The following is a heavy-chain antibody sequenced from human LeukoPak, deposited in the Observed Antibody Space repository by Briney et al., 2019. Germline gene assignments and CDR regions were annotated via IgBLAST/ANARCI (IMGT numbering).Heavy chain of an antibody. J-gene: IGHJ4*02. Sequence: GGSLRLSCAASGFTVSSNYMSWVRQAPGKGLEWVSVIYSGGGTYYADSVKGRFTISRDNSKNTLYLQMNSLRAEDTAVYYCARDLDNYYGSGSPDYWGQGTLVTVSS. CDR3: ARDLDNYYGSGSPDY. CDR1: GFTVSSNY. D-gene: IGHD3-10*01. CDR2: IYSGGGT. V-gene: IGHV3-66*01.